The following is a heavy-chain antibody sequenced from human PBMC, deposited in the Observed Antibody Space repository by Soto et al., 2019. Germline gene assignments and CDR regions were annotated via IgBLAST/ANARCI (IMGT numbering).Heavy chain of an antibody. Sequence: GGPLRLSCTASGVTFSSFWVTWVRQAPGKGLEWVANIKQDGNEKYYVDSVRGRFTIFRDNAKNSLYLQMNSLRAEDTAVYYCAREAYRGYSYPLYWGQGTLVTVSS. J-gene: IGHJ4*02. CDR2: IKQDGNEK. V-gene: IGHV3-7*01. D-gene: IGHD5-18*01. CDR1: GVTFSSFW. CDR3: AREAYRGYSYPLY.